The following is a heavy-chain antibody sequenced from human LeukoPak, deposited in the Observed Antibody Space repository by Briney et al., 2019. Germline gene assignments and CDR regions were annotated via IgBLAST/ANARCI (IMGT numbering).Heavy chain of an antibody. CDR3: ARHLRGYRSGGSCRPYDYYGMDV. CDR2: IYYSGST. D-gene: IGHD2-15*01. V-gene: IGHV4-59*08. Sequence: SETLSLTCTVSGGSISSYYWSWIRQPPGKGLEWIGYIYYSGSTNYNPSLKSRVTISVDTSKNQFSLKLSSVTAADTAVYYCARHLRGYRSGGSCRPYDYYGMDVWGQGTTVTVSS. J-gene: IGHJ6*02. CDR1: GGSISSYY.